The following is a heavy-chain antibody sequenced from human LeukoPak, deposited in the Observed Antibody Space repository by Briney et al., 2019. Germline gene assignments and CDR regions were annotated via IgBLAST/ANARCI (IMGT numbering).Heavy chain of an antibody. CDR1: GFTFSDYA. CDR3: AKDRLRAGDLG. Sequence: PGGSLRLSCAASGFTFSDYAMSWVRQAPGQGLEWVSAISGSGSNKYYADSVKGRFTISRDNSRNTLYLQMNSLRAEDTAIYYCAKDRLRAGDLGWGQGTLVTVSS. V-gene: IGHV3-23*01. CDR2: ISGSGSNK. J-gene: IGHJ4*02. D-gene: IGHD5-12*01.